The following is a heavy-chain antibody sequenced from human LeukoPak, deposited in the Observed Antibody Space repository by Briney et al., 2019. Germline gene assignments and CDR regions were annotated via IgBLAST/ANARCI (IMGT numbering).Heavy chain of an antibody. J-gene: IGHJ5*01. CDR3: AREAQGGSQLGYWFDS. Sequence: PSETLSLTCAVSGGSISNGGYSWSWIRQPPGKGLEWIGYIYQSGSTRYNPSLNSRVTISLDGSKNEFSLELRTVTAADTAVYYCAREAQGGSQLGYWFDSWGQGTPVTVST. V-gene: IGHV4-30-2*01. CDR1: GGSISNGGYS. CDR2: IYQSGST. D-gene: IGHD5-24*01.